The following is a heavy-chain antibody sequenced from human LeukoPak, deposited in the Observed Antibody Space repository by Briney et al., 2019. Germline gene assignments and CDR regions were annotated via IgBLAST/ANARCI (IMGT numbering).Heavy chain of an antibody. Sequence: ASVKVSCKASGYTFTSYFMVWVRRAPGEGLEWMGMINPSGGSTNYAQKFQGRVTMTRDTSTSTVYMELSSLRSDDTAVYYCASYYYDSSGYYDFDYWGQGTLVTVSS. CDR1: GYTFTSYF. D-gene: IGHD3-22*01. J-gene: IGHJ4*02. V-gene: IGHV1-46*01. CDR3: ASYYYDSSGYYDFDY. CDR2: INPSGGST.